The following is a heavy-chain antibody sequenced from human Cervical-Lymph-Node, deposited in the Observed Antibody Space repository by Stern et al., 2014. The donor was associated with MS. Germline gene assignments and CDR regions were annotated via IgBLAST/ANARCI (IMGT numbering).Heavy chain of an antibody. Sequence: QVQLQESGPGLVKPSQTLSLTCTVSGGSISSGSYYWSWIRQPAGKGLEWIGRIYTSGSTNYNPSLKSRVTISVETSKNQFPLKLSSVTAADTAVYYCARERRYGNYFDYWGQGTLVTVSS. J-gene: IGHJ4*02. V-gene: IGHV4-61*02. D-gene: IGHD1-14*01. CDR2: IYTSGST. CDR3: ARERRYGNYFDY. CDR1: GGSISSGSYY.